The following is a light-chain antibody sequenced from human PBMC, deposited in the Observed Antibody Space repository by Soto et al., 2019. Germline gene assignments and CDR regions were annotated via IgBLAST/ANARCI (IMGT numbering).Light chain of an antibody. Sequence: DIVLTQSPGTLSLSPGDRATLSCWPNQTVDNNHLAWFQQKPGQPPRRLIYGAYARPTGIPSRFSGSGSGTDFTLTISRVEPDDFAIYYCHQYAGSPPWTFGQGTRVDFK. J-gene: IGKJ1*01. CDR2: GAY. CDR3: HQYAGSPPWT. V-gene: IGKV3-20*01. CDR1: QTVDNNH.